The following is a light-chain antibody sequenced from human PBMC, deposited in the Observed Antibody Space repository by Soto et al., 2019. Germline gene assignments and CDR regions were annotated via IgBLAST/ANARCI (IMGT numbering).Light chain of an antibody. CDR2: SAS. Sequence: EIVMTQSPATLSVSQGERATLSCRASESVSSSLAWYQQKPGQAPRLLIYSASARATGIPARFSGSGSGTEFTLTISSLQSEDFAVYYCQQYNKWPLTFGGGTKVEIK. CDR1: ESVSSS. CDR3: QQYNKWPLT. V-gene: IGKV3-15*01. J-gene: IGKJ4*01.